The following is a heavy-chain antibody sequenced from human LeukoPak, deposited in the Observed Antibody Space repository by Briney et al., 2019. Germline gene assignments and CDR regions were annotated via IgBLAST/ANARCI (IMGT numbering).Heavy chain of an antibody. J-gene: IGHJ6*02. CDR3: ARGLYYDILTGYYSDYYYGMDV. CDR2: INPNSGGT. V-gene: IGHV1-2*02. CDR1: GYTFTGYY. D-gene: IGHD3-9*01. Sequence: ASVKVSCKASGYTFTGYYMHWVRQAPGQGLGWMGWINPNSGGTNYAQKFQGRVTMTRDTSISTAYMELSRLRSDDTAVYYCARGLYYDILTGYYSDYYYGMDVWGQGTTVTVSS.